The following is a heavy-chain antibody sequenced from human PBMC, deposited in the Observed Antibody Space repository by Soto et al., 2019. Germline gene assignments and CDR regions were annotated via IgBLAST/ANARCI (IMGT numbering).Heavy chain of an antibody. CDR1: VFTFNNYG. CDR3: AKGHRGGSFDS. Sequence: GSLILSCTASVFTFNNYGMHWVRQAPGKGLEWVAVIWYDGSNKYYADSVKGRFTISRDNSKNTLYLQMNSLRAEDTAVYYCAKGHRGGSFDSWGQGTLVTVSS. CDR2: IWYDGSNK. J-gene: IGHJ4*02. D-gene: IGHD3-16*01. V-gene: IGHV3-33*06.